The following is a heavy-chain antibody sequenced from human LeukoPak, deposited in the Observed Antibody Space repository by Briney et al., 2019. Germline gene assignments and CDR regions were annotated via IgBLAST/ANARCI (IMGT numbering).Heavy chain of an antibody. CDR2: INTDGNST. CDR1: GFTFSSYW. V-gene: IGHV3-74*01. Sequence: GGSLTLPCAASGFTFSSYWMHWVRQAPGKGLVWVTRINTDGNSTSYADSVNGRFTISRDNAKTTLYLQMNSLRDEDTAVYYCAREAPYDYVWGSYRYTGYFDYWGQGTLVTVSS. CDR3: AREAPYDYVWGSYRYTGYFDY. D-gene: IGHD3-16*02. J-gene: IGHJ4*02.